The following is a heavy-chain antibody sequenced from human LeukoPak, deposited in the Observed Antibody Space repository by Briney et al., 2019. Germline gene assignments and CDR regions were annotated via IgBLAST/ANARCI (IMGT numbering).Heavy chain of an antibody. V-gene: IGHV4-59*08. CDR3: ARRSIAVAGYYYYYYGMDV. Sequence: PSETLSLTCTVSGGSISSYYWSWIRQPPGKGLEWIGYIYYSGSTNYNPSLKSRVTISVDTSKYQFSLKLSSVTAADTAVYYCARRSIAVAGYYYYYYGMDVWGQGTTVTVSS. J-gene: IGHJ6*02. CDR2: IYYSGST. CDR1: GGSISSYY. D-gene: IGHD6-13*01.